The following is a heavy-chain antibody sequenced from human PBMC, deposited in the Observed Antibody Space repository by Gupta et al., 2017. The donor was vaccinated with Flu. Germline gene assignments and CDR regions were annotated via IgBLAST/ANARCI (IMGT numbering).Heavy chain of an antibody. V-gene: IGHV4-59*08. CDR1: GGSCSNYH. CDR2: IYYSGST. Sequence: QVKLQESGPGLVKRSETLSLTCPVSGGSCSNYHWSWIRQPQGKGLELIGYIYYSGSTNYNPSLKSRVTISVETSKNQFALKLSSVTAADTAVYYCARTGDYYYYGMDVWGQGTTVTVSS. CDR3: ARTGDYYYYGMDV. J-gene: IGHJ6*02.